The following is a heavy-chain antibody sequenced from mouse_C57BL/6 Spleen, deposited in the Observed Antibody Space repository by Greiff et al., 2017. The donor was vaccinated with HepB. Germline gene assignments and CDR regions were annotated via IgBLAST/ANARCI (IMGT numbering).Heavy chain of an antibody. CDR1: GYTFTEYT. CDR3: ARHEDLLLQKGYFDY. V-gene: IGHV1-62-2*01. J-gene: IGHJ2*01. D-gene: IGHD1-1*01. Sequence: VKLQESGAELVKPGASVKLSCKASGYTFTEYTIHWVKQRSGQGLEWIGWFYPGSGSIKYNEKFKDKATLTADKSSSTVYMELSRLTSEDSAVYFCARHEDLLLQKGYFDYWGQGTTLTVSS. CDR2: FYPGSGSI.